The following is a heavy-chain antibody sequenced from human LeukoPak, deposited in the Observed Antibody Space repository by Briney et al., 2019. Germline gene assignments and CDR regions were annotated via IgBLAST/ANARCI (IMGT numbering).Heavy chain of an antibody. Sequence: SETLSLTCAVYGGSFRGYYWSWIRQPPGKGLDWIGEINHSGSTNYNPSLTSRVTISVDTSTNQSSLKLSAAAAADTAVYYCARSIAAAGYKYHWFDPWGEGTLVTVSP. V-gene: IGHV4-34*01. CDR3: ARSIAAAGYKYHWFDP. CDR2: INHSGST. J-gene: IGHJ5*02. D-gene: IGHD6-13*01. CDR1: GGSFRGYY.